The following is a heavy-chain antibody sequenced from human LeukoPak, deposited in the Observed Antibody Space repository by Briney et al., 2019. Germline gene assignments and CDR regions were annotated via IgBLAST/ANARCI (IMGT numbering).Heavy chain of an antibody. J-gene: IGHJ4*02. CDR2: IYSGGST. Sequence: GGSLRLSCAASGFTVSSNYMSWVRQAPGKGLEWVSVIYSGGSTYSADSVKGRFTISRDNSKNTLYLQMNSLRAEDTAVYYCARDGIVPYYFDYWGQGTLVTVSS. V-gene: IGHV3-66*01. CDR3: ARDGIVPYYFDY. CDR1: GFTVSSNY. D-gene: IGHD1-26*01.